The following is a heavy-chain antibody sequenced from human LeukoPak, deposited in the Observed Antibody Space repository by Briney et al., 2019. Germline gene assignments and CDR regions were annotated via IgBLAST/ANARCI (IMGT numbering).Heavy chain of an antibody. V-gene: IGHV4-59*12. J-gene: IGHJ6*02. D-gene: IGHD1-26*01. CDR1: GGSISSYY. Sequence: SETLSLTCTVSGGSISSYYWSWIRQPPGKGLEWIGYIYYSGSTNYNPSLKSRVTISVDTSKNQFSLKLSSVTAADTAVYYCARDRVVGAPAYYYGMDVWSQGTTVTVSS. CDR3: ARDRVVGAPAYYYGMDV. CDR2: IYYSGST.